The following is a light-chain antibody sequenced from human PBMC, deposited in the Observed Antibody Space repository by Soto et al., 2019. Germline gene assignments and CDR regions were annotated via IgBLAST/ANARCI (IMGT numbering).Light chain of an antibody. CDR2: WAS. CDR1: QSVLYSSNNKNY. J-gene: IGKJ1*01. CDR3: QQYYSTPRT. V-gene: IGKV4-1*01. Sequence: DIVMTQSPDSLAVSLSERATINCKSSQSVLYSSNNKNYLAWYQQKPGQPPKLLIYWASTRESGVPDRFSGSGYGTDFTLTISSLQAEDVAVYYCQQYYSTPRTFGQVTKVAIK.